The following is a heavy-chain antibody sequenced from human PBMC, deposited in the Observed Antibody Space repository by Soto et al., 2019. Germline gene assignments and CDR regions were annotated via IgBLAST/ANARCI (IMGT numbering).Heavy chain of an antibody. D-gene: IGHD3-3*01. V-gene: IGHV4-59*08. J-gene: IGHJ4*02. Sequence: SETLSLTCTVSGGSISSYYWSWIRQPPGKGLEWIGYIYYSGSTNYNPSLKSRVTISVDTSKNQFSLKLSSVTAADTAVYYCARSIRDFWSGYYWDYWGQGTLVTVSS. CDR3: ARSIRDFWSGYYWDY. CDR2: IYYSGST. CDR1: GGSISSYY.